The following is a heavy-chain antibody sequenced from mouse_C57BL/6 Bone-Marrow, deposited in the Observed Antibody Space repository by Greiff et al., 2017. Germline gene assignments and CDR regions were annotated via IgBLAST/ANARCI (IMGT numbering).Heavy chain of an antibody. CDR3: ARGDSSGPAWFAY. V-gene: IGHV1-26*01. D-gene: IGHD3-2*02. CDR2: INPNNGGT. J-gene: IGHJ3*01. CDR1: GYTFTDYY. Sequence: EVQLQQSGPELVKPGASVKISCKASGYTFTDYYMNWVKQSHGKSLEWIGDINPNNGGTSYNQKFKGKATLTVDKSSSTAYMELRSLTSEDSAVYYCARGDSSGPAWFAYWGQGTLVTVSA.